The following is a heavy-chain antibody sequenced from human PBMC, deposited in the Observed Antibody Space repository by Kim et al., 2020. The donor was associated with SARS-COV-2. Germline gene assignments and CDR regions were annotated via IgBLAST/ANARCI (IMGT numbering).Heavy chain of an antibody. J-gene: IGHJ4*02. CDR3: ARGMEGYSSSWYTDY. V-gene: IGHV4-59*09. Sequence: PSLKSRVTIAVDTSKNQFSLKLSSVTAADTAVYYCARGMEGYSSSWYTDYWGQGTLVTVSS. D-gene: IGHD6-13*01.